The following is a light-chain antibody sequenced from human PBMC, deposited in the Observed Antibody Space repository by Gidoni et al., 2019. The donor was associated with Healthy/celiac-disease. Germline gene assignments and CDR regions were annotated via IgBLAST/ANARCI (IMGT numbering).Light chain of an antibody. CDR2: DAS. J-gene: IGKJ4*02. CDR3: QQFNSYPLT. CDR1: QGISSA. Sequence: AIQLTQSPSSLSASVGDRVTITCRASQGISSALAWYQQKPGKAPKLLIYDASSLESGFPSRFSGSGSGTDFTLTISSLQPEDFATYYCQQFNSYPLTLGGGTKVEIK. V-gene: IGKV1-13*02.